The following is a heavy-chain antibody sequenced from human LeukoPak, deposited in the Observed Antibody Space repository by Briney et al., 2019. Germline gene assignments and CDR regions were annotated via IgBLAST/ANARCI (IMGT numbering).Heavy chain of an antibody. CDR3: TIHAGYEGPYYFDY. Sequence: PGGSLRLSCAASGFTFSNAWMSWVRQAPGKGLEWVGRIKRKTDGGTTDYAAPVKGRFTISRDDSKNTLYLQMYSLKTEDTAVYYCTIHAGYEGPYYFDYWGQGTLVTVSS. CDR2: IKRKTDGGTT. D-gene: IGHD5-12*01. J-gene: IGHJ4*02. V-gene: IGHV3-15*01. CDR1: GFTFSNAW.